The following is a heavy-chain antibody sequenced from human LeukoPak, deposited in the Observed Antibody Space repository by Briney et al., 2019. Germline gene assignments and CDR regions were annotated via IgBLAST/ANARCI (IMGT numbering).Heavy chain of an antibody. CDR1: GYTFINYG. Sequence: ASVKVSCKASGYTFINYGISWVRQAPGQGLEWMGWINTYSGNTNYAQTLQGRVSMTTDTSTSIAYMELRSLRSDDTAVYYCARQAGGYSSGWYQFHFDYWGQGTLVTVSS. J-gene: IGHJ4*02. CDR2: INTYSGNT. CDR3: ARQAGGYSSGWYQFHFDY. V-gene: IGHV1-18*04. D-gene: IGHD6-19*01.